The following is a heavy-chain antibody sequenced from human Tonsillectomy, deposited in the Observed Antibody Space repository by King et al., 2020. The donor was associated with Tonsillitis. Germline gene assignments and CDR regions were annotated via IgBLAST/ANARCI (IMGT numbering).Heavy chain of an antibody. D-gene: IGHD3-10*01. CDR3: ARDLLIGGASWFDP. Sequence: QLQESGPGLVKPSETLSLTCTVSGGSISSYYWSWIRQPPGKGLEWIGYIYYSGGTNYIPSLRGRVTISVDTSKNQFSLKLSSVTAADTAVYYCARDLLIGGASWFDPWGQGTLVTVSS. J-gene: IGHJ5*02. CDR2: IYYSGGT. CDR1: GGSISSYY. V-gene: IGHV4-59*01.